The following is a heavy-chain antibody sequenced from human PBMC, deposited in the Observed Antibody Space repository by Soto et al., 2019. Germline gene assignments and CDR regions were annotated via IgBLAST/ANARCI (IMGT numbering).Heavy chain of an antibody. D-gene: IGHD3-3*01. CDR3: ARDDPLFGAIPLMDI. V-gene: IGHV3-21*02. Sequence: EVQLVESGGGLVKPGGSLRLSCSASGFPFSTYTMYWVRQAPGTGLEWVSSITTGSSRNIFYADSVKGRFTISIDTSNNILYREMANLRVEDTAVYYCARDDPLFGAIPLMDICGQGTTVTVAS. CDR2: ITTGSSRNI. J-gene: IGHJ6*02. CDR1: GFPFSTYT.